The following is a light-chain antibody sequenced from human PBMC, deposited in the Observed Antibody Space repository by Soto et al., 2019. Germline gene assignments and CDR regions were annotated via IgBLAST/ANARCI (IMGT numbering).Light chain of an antibody. CDR3: QQYKDWRT. CDR2: GAS. V-gene: IGKV3-15*01. CDR1: QSVSDK. Sequence: ETVLTQSPATLSVSPGERATLSCRASQSVSDKLAWYQQRPGQAPRLLIYGASTRATGIPARFSGSGSGTEFTLTITSLQFGDFGVYYCQQYKDWRTFGQGTKVEIK. J-gene: IGKJ1*01.